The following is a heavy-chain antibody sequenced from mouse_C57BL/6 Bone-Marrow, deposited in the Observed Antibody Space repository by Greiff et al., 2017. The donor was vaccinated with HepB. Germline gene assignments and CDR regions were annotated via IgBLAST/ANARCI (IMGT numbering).Heavy chain of an antibody. J-gene: IGHJ1*03. CDR2: INPGSGGT. V-gene: IGHV1-54*01. CDR3: ARESWITTVVAKDWYFDV. Sequence: QVQLQQSGAELVRPGTSVKVSCKASGYAFTNYLIEWVKQRPGQGLEWIGVINPGSGGTNYNEKFKGKATLTADKSSSTAYMQLSSLTSEDSAVYGCARESWITTVVAKDWYFDVWGTGTTVTVSS. D-gene: IGHD1-1*01. CDR1: GYAFTNYL.